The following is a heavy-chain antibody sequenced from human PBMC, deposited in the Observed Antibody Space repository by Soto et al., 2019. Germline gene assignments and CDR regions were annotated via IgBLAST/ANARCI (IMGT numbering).Heavy chain of an antibody. CDR1: GLTFSSYA. D-gene: IGHD5-12*01. V-gene: IGHV3-30-3*01. J-gene: IGHJ6*02. CDR2: ISYDGSNK. Sequence: GGSLTLSCAASGLTFSSYAMHWVRQAPGKGLEWVAVISYDGSNKYYADSVKGRFTISRDNSKNTLYLQMNSLRAEDTAVYYCARDGPEMATIYYYYYGMDVWGQGTTVTVSS. CDR3: ARDGPEMATIYYYYYGMDV.